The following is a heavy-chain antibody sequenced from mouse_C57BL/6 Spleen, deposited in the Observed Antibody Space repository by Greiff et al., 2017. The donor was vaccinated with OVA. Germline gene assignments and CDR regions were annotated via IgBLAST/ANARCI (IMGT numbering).Heavy chain of an antibody. CDR2: IDPSDSET. CDR1: GYTFTSYW. D-gene: IGHD1-1*01. J-gene: IGHJ1*03. V-gene: IGHV1-52*01. CDR3: ARVAPYCYGSSYDWYFDV. Sequence: QVQLQQPGAELVRPGSSVKLSCKASGYTFTSYWMHWVKQRPIQGLEWIGNIDPSDSETHYNQKFKDKATLTVDKSSSTAYMQLSSLTSEDSAVKYGARVAPYCYGSSYDWYFDVWGTGTTVTVSS.